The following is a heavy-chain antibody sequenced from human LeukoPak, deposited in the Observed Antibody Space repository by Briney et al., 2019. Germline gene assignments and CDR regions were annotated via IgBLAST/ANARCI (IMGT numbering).Heavy chain of an antibody. D-gene: IGHD6-13*01. CDR1: GFSFSSYR. CDR3: ARTIPAAGNYFYYGMDV. Sequence: GGSLRLSCAASGFSFSSYRMNCVRQAPGKGLEWVSSISSSTNSIYYADSVKGRFTISRDNAKNSLYLQMNSLRAEDTAVYYCARTIPAAGNYFYYGMDVWGQGTTVTVSS. V-gene: IGHV3-21*01. J-gene: IGHJ6*02. CDR2: ISSSTNSI.